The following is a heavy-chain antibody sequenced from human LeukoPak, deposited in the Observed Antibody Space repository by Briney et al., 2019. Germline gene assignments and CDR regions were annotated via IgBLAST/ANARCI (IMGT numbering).Heavy chain of an antibody. CDR2: IYYSGST. CDR3: ARDNGGYALFDY. D-gene: IGHD5-12*01. V-gene: IGHV4-39*07. J-gene: IGHJ4*02. Sequence: SETLSLTCTVSGGSISSSSYYWGWIRQPPGKGLEWIGSIYYSGSTYYNPSLKSRVTISVDTSKNQFSLKLSSVTAADTAVYCCARDNGGYALFDYWGQGTLVTVSS. CDR1: GGSISSSSYY.